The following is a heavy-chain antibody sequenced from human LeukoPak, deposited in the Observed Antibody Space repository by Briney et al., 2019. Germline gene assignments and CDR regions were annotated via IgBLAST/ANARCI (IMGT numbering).Heavy chain of an antibody. CDR2: IYPGDSDT. CDR1: GYRFTSYW. V-gene: IGHV5-51*01. Sequence: GESLKISCQGSGYRFTSYWIGWVRQMPGKGLEWMGIIYPGDSDTRYSPSFQGQVTISADKSISTAYLQWSSLKASDTAMYYCARLLKVAALKSSFDPWGQGTLVTVSS. J-gene: IGHJ5*02. D-gene: IGHD6-13*01. CDR3: ARLLKVAALKSSFDP.